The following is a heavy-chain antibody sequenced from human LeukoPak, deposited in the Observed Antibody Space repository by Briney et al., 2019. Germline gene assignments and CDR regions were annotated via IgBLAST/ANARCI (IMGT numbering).Heavy chain of an antibody. Sequence: PGGSLRLSCAASGFTFSSYAMSWVRQAPGKGLEWVSAISGSGGSTYYADSVKGRFTISRDNSKNTLYLQMNSLRADDTATYYCAKGVVSVATRGGFDYWGQGTLVTVSS. CDR2: ISGSGGST. D-gene: IGHD2-2*01. CDR3: AKGVVSVATRGGFDY. V-gene: IGHV3-23*01. CDR1: GFTFSSYA. J-gene: IGHJ4*02.